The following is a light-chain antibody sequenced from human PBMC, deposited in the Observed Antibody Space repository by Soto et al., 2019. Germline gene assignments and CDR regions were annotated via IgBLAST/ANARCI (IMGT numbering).Light chain of an antibody. CDR1: SSDVGGYNY. CDR2: EVS. V-gene: IGLV2-14*01. J-gene: IGLJ1*01. Sequence: QSALTQPASVSGSPGQSITISCTGTSSDVGGYNYLSWYQQHPGKAPKLILYEVSYWPSGVSNRFSGSKSGNTASMTISGLQAEDEADYYCKSFTSSSTRVFGTGTKLTVL. CDR3: KSFTSSSTRV.